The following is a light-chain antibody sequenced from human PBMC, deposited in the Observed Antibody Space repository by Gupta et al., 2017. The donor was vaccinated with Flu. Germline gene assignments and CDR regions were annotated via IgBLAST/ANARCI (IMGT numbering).Light chain of an antibody. CDR3: QEEGYSPLT. CDR1: RTISGDY. J-gene: IGKJ3*01. Sequence: EIVMAQSPGTLALSPGEGATLSRETSRTISGDYVAWYQQQPRQSPRLLNYRANYRVSGIPNWCGGEGAIKLFTPTSTRLDQEFFALYYCQEEGYSPLTFGHGTRVDIK. V-gene: IGKV3-20*01. CDR2: RAN.